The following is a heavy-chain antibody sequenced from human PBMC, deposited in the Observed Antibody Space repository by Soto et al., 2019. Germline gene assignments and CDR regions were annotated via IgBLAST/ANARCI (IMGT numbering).Heavy chain of an antibody. Sequence: GGSLRLSCAASGFTFSSYAMSWVRQAPGKGLEWVSAISGSGGSTYYADSVKGRFTISRDNSKNTLYLQMNSLRAEDTAVYYCAKEKSPGLRYFDWLGAADVWGKGTTVTVSS. CDR2: ISGSGGST. CDR3: AKEKSPGLRYFDWLGAADV. J-gene: IGHJ6*04. D-gene: IGHD3-9*01. CDR1: GFTFSSYA. V-gene: IGHV3-23*01.